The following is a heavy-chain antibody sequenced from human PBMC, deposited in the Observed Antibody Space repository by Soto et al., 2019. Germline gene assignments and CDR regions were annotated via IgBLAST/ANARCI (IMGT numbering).Heavy chain of an antibody. V-gene: IGHV5-10-1*01. Sequence: PGESLKLSCKVSGYSFTSYWISWVRQMPGKGLEWMGRIDPSDSYTNYSPSFQGHVTISADKSISTAYLQWSSLKASDTAMYYCARPSSTSSWVSYYYYGMDVWGQGTTVTVSS. CDR3: ARPSSTSSWVSYYYYGMDV. CDR2: IDPSDSYT. J-gene: IGHJ6*02. D-gene: IGHD2-2*01. CDR1: GYSFTSYW.